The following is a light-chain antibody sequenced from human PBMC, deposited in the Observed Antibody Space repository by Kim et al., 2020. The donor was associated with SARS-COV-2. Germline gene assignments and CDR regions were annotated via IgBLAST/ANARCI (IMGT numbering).Light chain of an antibody. CDR1: QGISNY. CDR3: KESRSAPWT. CDR2: AAS. Sequence: DIQMTQSPSSLSASVGDRATITCRASQGISNYLAWYQQKPGKVPKLLIYAASALRSGVPSRFSGSGSGTDFTLTITSLQPEDVAVYYCKESRSAPWTFGHGRKVDIK. J-gene: IGKJ1*01. V-gene: IGKV1-27*01.